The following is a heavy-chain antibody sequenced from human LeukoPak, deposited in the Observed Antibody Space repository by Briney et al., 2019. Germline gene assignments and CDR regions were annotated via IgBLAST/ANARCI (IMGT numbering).Heavy chain of an antibody. CDR2: ISGSGGST. CDR1: GFTFSSYA. J-gene: IGHJ4*02. Sequence: PGGPLRLSCAASGFTFSSYAVSWVRQAPGKGLEWVSAISGSGGSTYYADSVKGRFTISRDNSKNTLYLQMNSLRAEDTALYYCAKASGSGYGKDYFDYWGQGTLVTVSS. CDR3: AKASGSGYGKDYFDY. D-gene: IGHD1-26*01. V-gene: IGHV3-23*01.